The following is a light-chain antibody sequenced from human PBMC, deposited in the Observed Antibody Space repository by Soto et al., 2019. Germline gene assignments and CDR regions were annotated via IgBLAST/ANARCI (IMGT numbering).Light chain of an antibody. CDR1: SSNIGADYN. J-gene: IGLJ1*01. Sequence: QSVLTQPPSVSGAPGRRVTISCTGSSSNIGADYNVHWYQQLPGTAPKLLIYDNSDRPSGVPDRFSGSRSGTSATLGITGFQTGDEADYYCGSWDSSLSAYVFGTGTKLTVL. V-gene: IGLV1-40*01. CDR2: DNS. CDR3: GSWDSSLSAYV.